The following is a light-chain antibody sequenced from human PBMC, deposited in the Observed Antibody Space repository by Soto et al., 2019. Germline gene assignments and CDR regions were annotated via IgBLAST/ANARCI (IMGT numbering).Light chain of an antibody. CDR3: SSYTSSSTYV. J-gene: IGLJ1*01. CDR1: SSDVGGYNS. V-gene: IGLV2-14*01. CDR2: DVS. Sequence: QSALTQPASVSGSPGQSITISCTGTSSDVGGYNSVSWYHQHPGKAPKVMIYDVSNRPSGVSNRFSGSKSGNTASLTISGLQAEGEADYYCSSYTSSSTYVFGTGTKLTVL.